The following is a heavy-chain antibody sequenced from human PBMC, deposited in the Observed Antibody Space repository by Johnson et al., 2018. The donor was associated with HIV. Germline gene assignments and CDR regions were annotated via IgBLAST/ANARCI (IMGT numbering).Heavy chain of an antibody. V-gene: IGHV3-30*18. D-gene: IGHD1-26*01. CDR3: AKDCQWGSATQGAVDI. CDR1: GFTFSSYG. Sequence: QVQLVESGGGVVQPGRSLRLSCEASGFTFSSYGMHWVRQAPGKGLEWVAVISYDGSNKYYADSVKGRFTISRDNSKNTLYVQMNSLRAEDTAVYYCAKDCQWGSATQGAVDIWGQGTMVTVSS. J-gene: IGHJ3*02. CDR2: ISYDGSNK.